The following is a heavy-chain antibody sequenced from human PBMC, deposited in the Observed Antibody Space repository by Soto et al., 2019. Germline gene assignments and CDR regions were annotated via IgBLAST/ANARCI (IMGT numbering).Heavy chain of an antibody. CDR1: GGSISSGDYY. J-gene: IGHJ6*02. D-gene: IGHD6-13*01. CDR2: IHYSGST. CDR3: SRAHRDLQKVVHYYYSMDV. V-gene: IGHV4-30-4*01. Sequence: QVQLQESGPGLVEPSQTLSLTCTVSGGSISSGDYYWGWIRQPPGKGLEWFGHIHYSGSTYHNPTLKSRVTITVDTPKNQFALKPNSVTAAAKAVYYCSRAHRDLQKVVHYYYSMDVRCQGTTVTVS.